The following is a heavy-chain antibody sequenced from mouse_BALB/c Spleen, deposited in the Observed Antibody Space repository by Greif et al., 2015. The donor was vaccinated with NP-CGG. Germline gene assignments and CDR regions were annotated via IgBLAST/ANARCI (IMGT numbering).Heavy chain of an antibody. V-gene: IGHV5-4*02. CDR2: ISDGGSYT. CDR3: ARERGVRRSWFAY. D-gene: IGHD2-14*01. Sequence: EVKVVESGGGLVKPGGSLKLSCAASGFTFSDYYMYWVRQTPEKRLEWVATISDGGSYTYYPDSVKGRFTISIDNAKNNLYLQMSSLKSEDTAMYYCARERGVRRSWFAYWGQGTLVTVSA. CDR1: GFTFSDYY. J-gene: IGHJ3*01.